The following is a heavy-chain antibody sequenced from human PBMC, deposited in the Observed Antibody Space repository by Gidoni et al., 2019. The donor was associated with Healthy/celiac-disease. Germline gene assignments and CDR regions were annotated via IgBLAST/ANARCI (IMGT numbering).Heavy chain of an antibody. V-gene: IGHV4-59*01. CDR1: GGSISSYY. CDR2: IYYSGST. CDR3: ARVGDRYCSGGSCYSVRYFDL. J-gene: IGHJ2*01. D-gene: IGHD2-15*01. Sequence: QVQLQESGPGLVKPSETLSLTCTVSGGSISSYYWRWIRQPPGKALEWIGYIYYSGSTNYNPSLKSRVTISVDTSKNQFSLKLSSVTAADTAVYYCARVGDRYCSGGSCYSVRYFDLWGRGTLVTVSS.